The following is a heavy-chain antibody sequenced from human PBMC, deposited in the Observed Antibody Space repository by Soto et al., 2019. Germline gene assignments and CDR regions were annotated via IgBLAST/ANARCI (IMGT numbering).Heavy chain of an antibody. CDR2: VYYTGDT. V-gene: IGHV4-59*02. CDR3: AKTGPDGDERFDP. J-gene: IGHJ5*02. Sequence: SETLSLTCTVSGGSVSGSYWTWVRQPPGKGLEWIGYVYYTGDTNYNPSLKSRVSISIDTPKNQFSLSLRSVTAADTAVYYCAKTGPDGDERFDPWGQGTLVTVSS. CDR1: GGSVSGSY.